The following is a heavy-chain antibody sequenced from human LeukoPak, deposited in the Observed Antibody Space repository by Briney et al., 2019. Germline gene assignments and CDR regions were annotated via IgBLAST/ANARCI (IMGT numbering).Heavy chain of an antibody. CDR1: GGSISSYY. CDR3: ASLPRXTYYYDSSGASGVVYDX. Sequence: SETLSLTCTVSGGSISSYYWSWIRQPPGKGLEWIGYIYYSGSTNYNPSLKSRVTISVDTSKNQFSLKLSSVTAADTAVYYCASLPRXTYYYDSSGASGVVYDXXGQGTLVTV. CDR2: IYYSGST. D-gene: IGHD3-22*01. V-gene: IGHV4-59*01. J-gene: IGHJ4*02.